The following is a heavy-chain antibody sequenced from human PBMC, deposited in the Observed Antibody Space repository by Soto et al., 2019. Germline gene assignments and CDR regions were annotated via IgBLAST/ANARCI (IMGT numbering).Heavy chain of an antibody. D-gene: IGHD1-26*01. V-gene: IGHV1-69*02. J-gene: IGHJ4*02. CDR3: ARMGGSYAAGY. CDR1: GGTFSSYT. Sequence: QVQLVQSGAEVKKPGSSVKVSCKASGGTFSSYTISWVRQAPGQGLEWMGRIIPILGIANYAQKFQGRVTITADKSTSTAYMELSSLRSEDTAVYYCARMGGSYAAGYWGQGTLVTVSS. CDR2: IIPILGIA.